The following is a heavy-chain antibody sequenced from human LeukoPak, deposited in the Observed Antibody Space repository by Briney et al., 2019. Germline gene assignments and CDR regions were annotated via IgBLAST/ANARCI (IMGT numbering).Heavy chain of an antibody. CDR1: GGSISSGGYS. Sequence: SETLSLTCAVSGGSISSGGYSWSWIRQPPGKGPEWIGYIYHSGSTYYNPSLKSRVTISVDRSKNQFSLKLSSVTAADTAVYYCARGVSYYDYVWGSYRPYYFDYWGQGTLVTVSS. D-gene: IGHD3-16*02. CDR3: ARGVSYYDYVWGSYRPYYFDY. V-gene: IGHV4-30-2*01. CDR2: IYHSGST. J-gene: IGHJ4*02.